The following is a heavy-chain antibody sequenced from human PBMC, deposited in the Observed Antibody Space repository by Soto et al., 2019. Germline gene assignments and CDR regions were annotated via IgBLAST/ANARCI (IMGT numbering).Heavy chain of an antibody. J-gene: IGHJ6*02. CDR2: IIPIFGTA. CDR3: AREYQRESYYYYGMDV. V-gene: IGHV1-69*13. CDR1: GGTFSSYA. D-gene: IGHD2-2*01. Sequence: SVKVSCQASGGTFSSYAISWVRQAPGQGLEWMGGIIPIFGTANYAQKFQGRVTITADESTSTAYMELSSLRSEDTAVYYCAREYQRESYYYYGMDVWGQGTTVTVSS.